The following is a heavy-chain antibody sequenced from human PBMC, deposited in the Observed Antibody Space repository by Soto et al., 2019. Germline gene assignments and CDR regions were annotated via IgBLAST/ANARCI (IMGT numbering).Heavy chain of an antibody. J-gene: IGHJ5*02. CDR3: ARDRALRPDWLDP. V-gene: IGHV3-21*01. Sequence: EVLLVESGGGLVQPGGSLRLSCAASGFTFSSFNMNWVRQAPGKGLEWVSSITTGGEYIFYADSVKGRFTISRDNAKNSVYLQMSSLGVEDTAVYYWARDRALRPDWLDPWGQGTLVTVSS. CDR2: ITTGGEYI. CDR1: GFTFSSFN. D-gene: IGHD2-2*01.